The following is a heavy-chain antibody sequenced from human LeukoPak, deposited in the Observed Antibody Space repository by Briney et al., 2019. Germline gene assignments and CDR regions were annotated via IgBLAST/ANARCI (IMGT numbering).Heavy chain of an antibody. Sequence: GRSLSLSCAASGFTFDDYAMHWVRQAPGKGLEWGSGISWNSGSIGYADSVKGRFTISRDNAKNSLYLQMNSLRAEDTALYYCAKALSYSITAATDYWGQGTLVTVSS. CDR3: AKALSYSITAATDY. D-gene: IGHD6-25*01. J-gene: IGHJ4*02. CDR2: ISWNSGSI. V-gene: IGHV3-9*01. CDR1: GFTFDDYA.